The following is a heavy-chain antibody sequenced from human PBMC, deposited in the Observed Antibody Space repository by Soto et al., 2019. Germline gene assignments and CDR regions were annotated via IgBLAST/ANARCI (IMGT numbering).Heavy chain of an antibody. CDR3: ARDGCSGSNCLNWFDP. Sequence: PGGSLRLSCAASGFTFSSYSMNWVRQAPGKGLEWVSYISSSSTTKYYADSVKGRFTISRDNAKNSLYLQMNSLRAEDTDVYYCARDGCSGSNCLNWFDPWGQGTLVTVSS. CDR1: GFTFSSYS. D-gene: IGHD2-15*01. CDR2: ISSSSTTK. J-gene: IGHJ5*02. V-gene: IGHV3-48*01.